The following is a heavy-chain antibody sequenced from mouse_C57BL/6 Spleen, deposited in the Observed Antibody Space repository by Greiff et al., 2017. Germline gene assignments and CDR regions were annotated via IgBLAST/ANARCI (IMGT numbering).Heavy chain of an antibody. D-gene: IGHD1-1*01. CDR3: ARGASFTTVVDY. V-gene: IGHV1-64*01. CDR1: GYTFTSYW. Sequence: QVQLQQPGAELVKPGASVKLSCKASGYTFTSYWIHWVKQRPGQGLEWIGMIHPNSGSTNYNEKFKSKATLTVDKSSSTAYMQLSSLTSEDSAVYYCARGASFTTVVDYWGQGTTLTVSS. J-gene: IGHJ2*01. CDR2: IHPNSGST.